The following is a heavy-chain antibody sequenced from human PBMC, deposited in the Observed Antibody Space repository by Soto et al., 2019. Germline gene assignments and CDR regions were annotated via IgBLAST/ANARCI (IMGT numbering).Heavy chain of an antibody. CDR3: ARVRGYPPWTNYFYYYMDV. D-gene: IGHD5-12*01. V-gene: IGHV4-34*01. CDR2: INHSGST. CDR1: GGSFSGYY. J-gene: IGHJ6*03. Sequence: QVQLQQWGAGLLKPSETLSLTCAVYGGSFSGYYWSWIRQPPGKGLEWIGEINHSGSTNYNPSLKSRVTISVDTSKNQFSLKLSSVTAADTAVYYCARVRGYPPWTNYFYYYMDVWGKGTTVTVSS.